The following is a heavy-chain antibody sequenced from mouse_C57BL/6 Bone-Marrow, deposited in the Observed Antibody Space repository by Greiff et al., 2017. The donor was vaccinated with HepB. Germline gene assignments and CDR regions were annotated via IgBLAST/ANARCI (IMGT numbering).Heavy chain of an antibody. CDR1: GYTFTSYG. CDR2: IYPRSGNT. J-gene: IGHJ4*01. Sequence: QVQLKESGAELARPGASVKLSCKASGYTFTSYGISWVKQRTGQGLEWIGEIYPRSGNTYYNEKFKGKATLTADKSSSTAYMELRSLTSEDSAVYFCALYYYGSSYAMDYWGQGTSVTVSS. V-gene: IGHV1-81*01. CDR3: ALYYYGSSYAMDY. D-gene: IGHD1-1*01.